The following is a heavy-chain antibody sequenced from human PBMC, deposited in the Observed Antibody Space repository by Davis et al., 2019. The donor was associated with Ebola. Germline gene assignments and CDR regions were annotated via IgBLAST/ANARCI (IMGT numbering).Heavy chain of an antibody. CDR3: AKAPSVFGVFDYFDY. D-gene: IGHD3-3*01. V-gene: IGHV3-23*01. CDR1: GFTFSSYA. CDR2: ISGSGGST. J-gene: IGHJ4*02. Sequence: GESLKISCAASGFTFSSYAMSWVRQAPGKGLEWVSAISGSGGSTYYADSVKGRFTISRDNSKNTLYLQMNSLRAEDTAVYYCAKAPSVFGVFDYFDYWGQGTLVTVSS.